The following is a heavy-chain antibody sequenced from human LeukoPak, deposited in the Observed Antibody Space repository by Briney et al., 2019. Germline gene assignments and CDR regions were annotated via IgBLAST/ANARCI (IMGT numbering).Heavy chain of an antibody. D-gene: IGHD3-3*01. V-gene: IGHV4-59*13. CDR3: ARGSRIVGVRFDP. CDR2: IYNNGDT. J-gene: IGHJ5*02. CDR1: GGSITTYY. Sequence: SETLSLTCTVSGGSITTYYWSWIRQSPGKGLEWMGYIYNNGDTKYNPSLKSRLTMSIDTSKMQFSLTLRFVTAADTAVYFFARGSRIVGVRFDPWGQGTLVTVSS.